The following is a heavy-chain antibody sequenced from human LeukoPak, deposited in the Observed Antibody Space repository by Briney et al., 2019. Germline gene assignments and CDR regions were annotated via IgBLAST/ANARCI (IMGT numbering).Heavy chain of an antibody. Sequence: GGSLRLSCAASGFTFSSYAMSCVRQAPGKWLEWVSAISGIGGSTYYADSVKGRFTLSRDNSKNTLYLQMNSLRAEDTAVYYCAKEVVVPAAMNYYYYGMDVWGQGTTVTVSS. V-gene: IGHV3-23*01. CDR2: ISGIGGST. CDR1: GFTFSSYA. J-gene: IGHJ6*02. CDR3: AKEVVVPAAMNYYYYGMDV. D-gene: IGHD2-2*01.